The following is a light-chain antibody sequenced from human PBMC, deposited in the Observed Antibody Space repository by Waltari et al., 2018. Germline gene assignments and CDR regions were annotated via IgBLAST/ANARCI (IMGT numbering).Light chain of an antibody. CDR2: AAS. Sequence: LSASVGDRVTITCRASQSISSYLNWYQQKPGKAPKLLIYAASSLQSGVPSRFSGSGSGTDFTLTISSLQPEDFATYYCQQSYSTPWTFGQGTKVEIK. CDR3: QQSYSTPWT. CDR1: QSISSY. V-gene: IGKV1-39*01. J-gene: IGKJ1*01.